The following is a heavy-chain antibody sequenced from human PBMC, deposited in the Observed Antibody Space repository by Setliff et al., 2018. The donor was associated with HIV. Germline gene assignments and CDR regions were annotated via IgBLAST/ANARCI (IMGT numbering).Heavy chain of an antibody. Sequence: SETLSLTCTVSGGSITSGNYFWTWIRQPAGKGLEWIGHIYTDGSTNYNPYFRSRVTISVDSSKNQFSLKLSSVTAADTAVYYCARDARWLQFPYFDYWGQGALVTVSS. CDR2: IYTDGST. CDR3: ARDARWLQFPYFDY. V-gene: IGHV4-61*09. CDR1: GGSITSGNYF. J-gene: IGHJ4*01. D-gene: IGHD5-12*01.